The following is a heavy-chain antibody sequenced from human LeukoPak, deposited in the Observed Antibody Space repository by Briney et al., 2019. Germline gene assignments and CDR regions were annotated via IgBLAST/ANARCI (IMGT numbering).Heavy chain of an antibody. CDR1: GFTFSSYG. V-gene: IGHV3-30*18. D-gene: IGHD3-16*01. CDR3: ANGGMRLPLDY. J-gene: IGHJ4*02. CDR2: ISYDGSNK. Sequence: GGSLRLSCAASGFTFSSYGMHWVRQAPGKGLEWVAVISYDGSNKYYADSVKGRFTISRDNSKNTLYLQMNSLRAEDTAVYYCANGGMRLPLDYWGQGTLVTVSS.